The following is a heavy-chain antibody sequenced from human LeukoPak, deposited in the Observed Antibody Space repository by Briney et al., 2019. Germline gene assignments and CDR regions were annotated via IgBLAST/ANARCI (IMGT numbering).Heavy chain of an antibody. J-gene: IGHJ6*02. CDR2: MSGGADAT. D-gene: IGHD2-21*01. V-gene: IGHV3-23*01. CDR3: ARMIGLELTNYGMDV. CDR1: GFTLRRLA. Sequence: GGSLRLACAASGFTLRRLAMCWVRQAPGKGLEGVSAMSGGADATYYADSVRGRFSVSRDNSKNTLDLQMDSLRAEDTAVYYCARMIGLELTNYGMDVCGQGTTVTVSS.